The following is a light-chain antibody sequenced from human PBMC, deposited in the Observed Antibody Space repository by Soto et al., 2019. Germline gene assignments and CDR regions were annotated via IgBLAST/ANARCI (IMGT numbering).Light chain of an antibody. CDR3: LQYCVPLWT. Sequence: EIALTQSPGTLSLSPGERATLSCRASQSVTANYLAWYQQKPGQAPRLLIYGASIGATGIPDRFSGGGSGTDFTLTISRLEPEDFAVYYCLQYCVPLWTFGQGTKVEIK. V-gene: IGKV3-20*01. CDR1: QSVTANY. J-gene: IGKJ1*01. CDR2: GAS.